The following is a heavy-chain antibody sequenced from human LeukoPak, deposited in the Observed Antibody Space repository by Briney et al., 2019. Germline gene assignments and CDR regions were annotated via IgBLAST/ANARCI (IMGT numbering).Heavy chain of an antibody. D-gene: IGHD6-19*01. CDR2: ISWNSGSI. CDR3: AKDGGHTSVLYYFEC. J-gene: IGHJ4*02. Sequence: PGRSLRLSCAASGFTFDDYAMHWVRQAPGKGLEWVSGISWNSGSIGYADSVKGRFTISRDNAKNSLYLQMNSLRAEDTALYYCAKDGGHTSVLYYFECWGQGTLVTVSS. V-gene: IGHV3-9*01. CDR1: GFTFDDYA.